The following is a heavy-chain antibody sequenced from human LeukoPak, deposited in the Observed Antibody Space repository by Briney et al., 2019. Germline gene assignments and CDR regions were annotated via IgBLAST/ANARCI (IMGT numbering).Heavy chain of an antibody. CDR2: IYYSGST. CDR1: GGSISSYY. Sequence: PSETLSLTCTVSGGSISSYYWSWIRQPPGKGLEWIGYIYYSGSTYYNPSLNSRVTISVDTSKNQFSLKLSSVTAAETAVYYCARHGGNFYDFDYWGQGTLVAVSS. V-gene: IGHV4-59*08. D-gene: IGHD1-26*01. CDR3: ARHGGNFYDFDY. J-gene: IGHJ4*02.